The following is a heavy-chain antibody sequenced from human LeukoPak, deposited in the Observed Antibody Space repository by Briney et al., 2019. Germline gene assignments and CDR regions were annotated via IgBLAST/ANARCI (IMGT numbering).Heavy chain of an antibody. J-gene: IGHJ4*02. D-gene: IGHD1-1*01. CDR3: AHPTGNGWFYFPY. Sequence: PGGSLRLSCAASGFTVRNYAMAWVRQAPGKGLEWVSAIGGDGDSTNYADSVRGRFTLSRVSSKNILYLQMNSLRVEDTAVYYCAHPTGNGWFYFPYWGQGTLVTVSS. V-gene: IGHV3-23*01. CDR1: GFTVRNYA. CDR2: IGGDGDST.